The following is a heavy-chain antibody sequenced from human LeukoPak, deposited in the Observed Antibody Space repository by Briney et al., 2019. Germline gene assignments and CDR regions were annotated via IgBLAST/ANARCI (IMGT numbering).Heavy chain of an antibody. Sequence: ASVKVSCKASGYTFTSYAMHWVRQAPGQRLEWMGWINAGNGNTKYSQKFQGRVTITRDTSASTAYMELSSLRSEDTAAYYCARGVLRYFDPNGYFDYWGQGTLVTVSS. CDR3: ARGVLRYFDPNGYFDY. CDR2: INAGNGNT. J-gene: IGHJ4*02. CDR1: GYTFTSYA. V-gene: IGHV1-3*01. D-gene: IGHD3-9*01.